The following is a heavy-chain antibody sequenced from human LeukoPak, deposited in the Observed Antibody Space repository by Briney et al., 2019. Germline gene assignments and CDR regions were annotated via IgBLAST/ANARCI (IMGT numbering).Heavy chain of an antibody. V-gene: IGHV4-59*11. J-gene: IGHJ5*02. CDR3: ARDVRGGDYAS. CDR2: IYDSGST. Sequence: SETLSLTCTVSGGFISGHYWTWIRQPPGKGLEWIGYIYDSGSTTYNPSLKSRVTISVDTSKNQFSLKLSSVTAADTAVYYCARDVRGGDYASWGQGTLVTVSS. D-gene: IGHD4-17*01. CDR1: GGFISGHY.